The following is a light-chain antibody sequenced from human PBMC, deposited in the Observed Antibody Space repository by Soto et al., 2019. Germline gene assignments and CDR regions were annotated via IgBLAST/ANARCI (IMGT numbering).Light chain of an antibody. CDR3: QQYDSLYI. V-gene: IGKV1-5*03. CDR1: QSISSW. CDR2: KAS. Sequence: DIQMTQSPSTLSASVGDRVTITCRASQSISSWLAWYQQKPGKAPKLLIYKASSLDSGVPSRFSGSGSGTEFTLTISSLQPDDFASYYCQQYDSLYIFGQGTKLEIK. J-gene: IGKJ2*01.